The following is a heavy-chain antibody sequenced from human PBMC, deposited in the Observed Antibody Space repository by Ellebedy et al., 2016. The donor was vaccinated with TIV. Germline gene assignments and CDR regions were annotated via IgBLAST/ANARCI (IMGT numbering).Heavy chain of an antibody. CDR1: GFTFSSYS. V-gene: IGHV3-21*01. J-gene: IGHJ4*02. D-gene: IGHD3-10*01. Sequence: PGGSLRLSCAASGFTFSSYSMNWVRQAPGKGLEWVSSISSTSSFISYADSVKGRFTISRDNAKNSLYLQMNSLRAEDTAVYYCAREGLWFGDLDYWGQGTLVTVSS. CDR2: ISSTSSFI. CDR3: AREGLWFGDLDY.